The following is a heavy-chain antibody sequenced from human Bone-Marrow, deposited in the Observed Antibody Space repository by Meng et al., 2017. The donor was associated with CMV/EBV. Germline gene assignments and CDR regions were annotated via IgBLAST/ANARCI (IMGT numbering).Heavy chain of an antibody. J-gene: IGHJ4*02. Sequence: GESLKISCAASGFTFSSYAMHWVRQAPGKGLEWVSAISGSGGGTYYADSVKGRFTISRDNSKNTLYLQMNSLRAEDTALYYCAKALRYCISTTCYSPFDYWGQGTLVTVSS. CDR3: AKALRYCISTTCYSPFDY. D-gene: IGHD2-2*01. V-gene: IGHV3-23*01. CDR1: GFTFSSYA. CDR2: ISGSGGGT.